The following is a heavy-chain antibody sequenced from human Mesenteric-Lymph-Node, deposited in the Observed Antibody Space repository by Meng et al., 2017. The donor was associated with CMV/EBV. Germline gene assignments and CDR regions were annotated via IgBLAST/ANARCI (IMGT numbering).Heavy chain of an antibody. D-gene: IGHD3-3*01. CDR3: ARDHYDFWRGYPQAMPSGY. CDR1: GFTFSTYG. J-gene: IGHJ4*02. CDR2: IRYDGSIK. V-gene: IGHV3-30*02. Sequence: GGSLRLSCEVSGFTFSTYGMHWVRQAPGKGLEWVAFIRYDGSIKYYADSVKGRFSISRDNSRNTVYLQMNSLRAEDTAVFYCARDHYDFWRGYPQAMPSGYWGQGTLVTVSS.